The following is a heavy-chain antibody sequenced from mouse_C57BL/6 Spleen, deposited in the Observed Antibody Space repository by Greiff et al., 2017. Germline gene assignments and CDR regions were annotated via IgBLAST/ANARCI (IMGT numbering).Heavy chain of an antibody. Sequence: QVQLQQSGAELVRPGASVTLSCKASGYTFTDYEMHWVKQTPVHGLEWIGAIDPETGGTAYNQKFKGKAILTADKSSSTAYMELRSLTSEDSAVYYCAREGIDAGFGYWGQGTTLTVSS. V-gene: IGHV1-15*01. CDR2: IDPETGGT. CDR3: AREGIDAGFGY. J-gene: IGHJ2*01. CDR1: GYTFTDYE.